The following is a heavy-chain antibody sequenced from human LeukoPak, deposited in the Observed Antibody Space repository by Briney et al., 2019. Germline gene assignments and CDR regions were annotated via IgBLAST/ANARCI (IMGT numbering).Heavy chain of an antibody. CDR1: GFTFSDCA. J-gene: IGHJ6*02. V-gene: IGHV3-23*01. CDR3: GRYYVMDV. CDR2: ISDSGGST. Sequence: PGGSLRLSCAASGFTFSDCAMNWVRQAPGKGLEWVSTISDSGGSTYYADSVKGRFTISRDNSKSTLYLQMNSLRAEDTAVYYCGRYYVMDVWGQGTSVTVSS.